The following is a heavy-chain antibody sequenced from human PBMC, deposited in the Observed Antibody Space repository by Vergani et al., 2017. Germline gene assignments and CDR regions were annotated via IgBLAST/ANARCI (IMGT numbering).Heavy chain of an antibody. J-gene: IGHJ3*02. CDR1: GYTFTSHY. V-gene: IGHV1-46*01. D-gene: IGHD3-22*01. CDR2: INPSGGST. CDR3: ARIFLDDSSGTHSFDI. Sequence: QVQLVQSGAEVKKPGASVKVSCKASGYTFTSHYMHWVRQAPGQGLEWMGIINPSGGSTSYAQKFQGRVTMTRDTSTTTVYMELSSLRSEDTAVYYCARIFLDDSSGTHSFDIWGQGTMVTVSS.